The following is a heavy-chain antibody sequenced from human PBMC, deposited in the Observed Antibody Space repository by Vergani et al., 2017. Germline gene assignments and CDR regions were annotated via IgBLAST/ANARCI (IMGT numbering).Heavy chain of an antibody. V-gene: IGHV1-2*02. Sequence: QVQLVQSGAEVKKPGASVKVSCKASGYTFTDYLMHLVRQAPGQGLEWMGWINPNSGGTNYAQKFQGRVTMTRDTSISTAYMELSNLRSDDTAVYYCARVGTSSNRDYFDYWGQGTLVTVSS. CDR2: INPNSGGT. D-gene: IGHD2-2*01. J-gene: IGHJ4*02. CDR3: ARVGTSSNRDYFDY. CDR1: GYTFTDYL.